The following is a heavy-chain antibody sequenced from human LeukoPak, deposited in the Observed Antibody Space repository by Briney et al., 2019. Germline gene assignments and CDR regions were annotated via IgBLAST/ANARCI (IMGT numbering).Heavy chain of an antibody. D-gene: IGHD3-22*01. Sequence: GGSLRLSCAASGFTFSSYGMHWVRQAPGKGLEWVAVIWYDGSNEYYADSVKGRFTISRDNSKNTLYLQMNSLRVEDTAVYYCARDIYYDSSGYDYWGQGTLVTVSS. CDR1: GFTFSSYG. J-gene: IGHJ4*02. V-gene: IGHV3-33*01. CDR3: ARDIYYDSSGYDY. CDR2: IWYDGSNE.